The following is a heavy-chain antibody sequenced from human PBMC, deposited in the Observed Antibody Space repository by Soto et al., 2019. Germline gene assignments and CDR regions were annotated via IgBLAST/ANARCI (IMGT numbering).Heavy chain of an antibody. CDR3: TRRDRESSGGHYSAY. V-gene: IGHV4-59*12. Sequence: PSETLSLTCTASDDSSSSYYWSWIRQPPGKGLGWIGYIYYSGSTNYNPSLKSRVTISVDTSKNSLYLQMNSLRAEDTAVYYCTRRDRESSGGHYSAYWGQGTLVNVSS. J-gene: IGHJ4*02. CDR1: DDSSSSYY. D-gene: IGHD3-22*01. CDR2: IYYSGST.